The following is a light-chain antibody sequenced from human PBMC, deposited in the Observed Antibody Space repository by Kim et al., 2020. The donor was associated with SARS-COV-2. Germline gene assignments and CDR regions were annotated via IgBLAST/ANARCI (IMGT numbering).Light chain of an antibody. Sequence: SSELTQDPAVSVALGQTVRITCQGDSLRKYYATWYQQKSGHAPLLVIYDENERPAGIPDRFSGSTLGNTASLTITGAQAEDEADYYCGSRDTSDNLVIFG. CDR1: SLRKYY. J-gene: IGLJ2*01. CDR2: DEN. CDR3: GSRDTSDNLVI. V-gene: IGLV3-19*01.